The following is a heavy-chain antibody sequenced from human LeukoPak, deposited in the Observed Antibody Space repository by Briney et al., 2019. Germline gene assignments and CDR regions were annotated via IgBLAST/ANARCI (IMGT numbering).Heavy chain of an antibody. CDR1: GGSISSYY. D-gene: IGHD5-18*01. Sequence: SETLSLTCTVSGGSISSYYWSWIRQPPGKGLEWIGYIYYSGSTNYNPSLKSRVTISVDTSKNQFSLKLSSVTAAYTAVYYCARVNGYSYGPSYYYYGMDGWGQGTTVTVSS. CDR3: ARVNGYSYGPSYYYYGMDG. CDR2: IYYSGST. J-gene: IGHJ6*02. V-gene: IGHV4-59*01.